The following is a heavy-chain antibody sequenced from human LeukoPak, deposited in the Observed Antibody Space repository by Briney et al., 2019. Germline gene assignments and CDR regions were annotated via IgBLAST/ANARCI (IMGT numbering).Heavy chain of an antibody. Sequence: PGGSLRLSCAASGFTFSSYAMSWVRQAPGKGLEWVSSISSSGGSTYYADSVEGRFTISRDNSKNTLYPQMNSLRAEDTAVYYCAKRCSSTSCPFDYWGQGTLVTVSS. CDR3: AKRCSSTSCPFDY. CDR1: GFTFSSYA. D-gene: IGHD2-2*01. J-gene: IGHJ4*02. CDR2: ISSSGGST. V-gene: IGHV3-23*01.